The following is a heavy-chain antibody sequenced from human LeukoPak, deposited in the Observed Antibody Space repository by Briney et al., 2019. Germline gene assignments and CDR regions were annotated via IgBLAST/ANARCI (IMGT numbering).Heavy chain of an antibody. V-gene: IGHV4-34*01. D-gene: IGHD3-3*01. CDR3: ARERDNGFSASFDY. CDR2: INHSGGT. CDR1: GGSFSGYY. J-gene: IGHJ4*02. Sequence: PSETLSLTCAVYGGSFSGYYWSWIRQPPGKGLEWIGEINHSGGTNYNPSLKSRVTMSVDTSKNQFSLKLSSVTAADTAVYYCARERDNGFSASFDYWGQGTLVTVSS.